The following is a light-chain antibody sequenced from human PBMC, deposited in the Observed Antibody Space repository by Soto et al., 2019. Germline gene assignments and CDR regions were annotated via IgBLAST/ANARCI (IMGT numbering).Light chain of an antibody. Sequence: EIVMTQSPATLSVSPGGRATLSCRASQTVSSNLAWYQQKPGRAPRLLIYDASTRATGIPARFSGSGSGTEFTLTTSRLQYEDFPVYYCQHYNNWPSFGQGTKVDIK. CDR3: QHYNNWPS. J-gene: IGKJ2*01. V-gene: IGKV3-15*01. CDR1: QTVSSN. CDR2: DAS.